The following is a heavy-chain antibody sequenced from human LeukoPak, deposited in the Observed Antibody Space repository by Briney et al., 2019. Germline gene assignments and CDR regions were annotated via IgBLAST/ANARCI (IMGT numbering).Heavy chain of an antibody. Sequence: GGSLRLSCAASGFTFSSYWMSWVRQAPGKGLEWVANIKRDGSEKYYVDSAKGRFSTSRDNAKNSLYLQMNSLRAEDTAVYYCARDGSGWTFDFWGQGTLVTVSS. V-gene: IGHV3-7*01. CDR1: GFTFSSYW. CDR3: ARDGSGWTFDF. D-gene: IGHD6-19*01. J-gene: IGHJ4*02. CDR2: IKRDGSEK.